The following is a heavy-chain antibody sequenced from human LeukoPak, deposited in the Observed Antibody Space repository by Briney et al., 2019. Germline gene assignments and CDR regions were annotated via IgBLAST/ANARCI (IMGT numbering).Heavy chain of an antibody. CDR2: ISSSGSTI. J-gene: IGHJ4*02. Sequence: GGSLRLSCAASGFTFSSYEMNWVRQAPGKGLVWISYISSSGSTIYYADSVKGRFTISRDNAKNSLYLQMNSLRAEDTAVYYCARIPLLWFGEFVNWGQGTLVTVSS. CDR3: ARIPLLWFGEFVN. V-gene: IGHV3-48*03. CDR1: GFTFSSYE. D-gene: IGHD3-10*01.